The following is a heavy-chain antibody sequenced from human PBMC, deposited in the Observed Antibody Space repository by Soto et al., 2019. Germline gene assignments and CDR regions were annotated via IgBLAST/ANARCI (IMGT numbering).Heavy chain of an antibody. V-gene: IGHV4-30-4*01. J-gene: IGHJ4*02. CDR1: GGSISSGDYY. CDR2: IYYSGST. CDR3: ARESNDKWWSQTDY. D-gene: IGHD2-15*01. Sequence: PSETLSLTCTVSGGSISSGDYYWSWIRQPPGKGLEWIGYIYYSGSTYYNPSLKSRVTISVDTSKNQFSLKLSSVTAADTAVYYCARESNDKWWSQTDYWGQGTLVTVSS.